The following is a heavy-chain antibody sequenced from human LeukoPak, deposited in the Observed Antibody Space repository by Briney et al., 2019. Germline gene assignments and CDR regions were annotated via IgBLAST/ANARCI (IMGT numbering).Heavy chain of an antibody. CDR2: IYHSGST. V-gene: IGHV4-38-2*01. Sequence: PSETLSLTCAVSGYSISSGYYWGWIRQPPGKGLEWIGSIYHSGSTYYNPSLKSRVTISVDTSKNQFSLKLSSVTAADTAVYYCARHSWGELWDYWGQGTLATVSS. J-gene: IGHJ4*02. CDR1: GYSISSGYY. CDR3: ARHSWGELWDY. D-gene: IGHD1-26*01.